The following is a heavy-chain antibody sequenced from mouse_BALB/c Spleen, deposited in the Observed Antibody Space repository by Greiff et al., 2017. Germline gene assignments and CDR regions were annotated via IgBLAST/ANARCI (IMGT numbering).Heavy chain of an antibody. CDR3: ARVITTRWYYYAMDY. V-gene: IGHV14-3*02. D-gene: IGHD2-4*01. Sequence: VQLQQSGAELVKPGASVKLSCTASGFNIKDTYMHWVKQRPEQGLEWIGRIDPANGNTKYDPKFQGKATITADTSSNTAYLQLSSLTSEDTAVYYCARVITTRWYYYAMDYWGQGTSVTVSS. CDR1: GFNIKDTY. CDR2: IDPANGNT. J-gene: IGHJ4*01.